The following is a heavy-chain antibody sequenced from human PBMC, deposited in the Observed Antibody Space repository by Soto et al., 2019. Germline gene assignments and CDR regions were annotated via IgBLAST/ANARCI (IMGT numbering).Heavy chain of an antibody. J-gene: IGHJ4*02. CDR3: ARHVLSSSRYPFDY. CDR1: GGSISSSSYY. D-gene: IGHD6-13*01. CDR2: IYYSGST. V-gene: IGHV4-39*01. Sequence: SETLSLTCTVSGGSISSSSYYWGWIRQPPGKGLEWMGSIYYSGSTYYNPSLKSRVTISVDTSKNQFSLKLSSVTAADTAVYYCARHVLSSSRYPFDYWGQGTLVTVSS.